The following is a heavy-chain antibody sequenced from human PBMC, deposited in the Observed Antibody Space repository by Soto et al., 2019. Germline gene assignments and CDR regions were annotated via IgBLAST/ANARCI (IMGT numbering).Heavy chain of an antibody. CDR2: IIPILGIA. CDR3: AGVVSPGRAYYYYMDV. J-gene: IGHJ6*03. D-gene: IGHD1-26*01. CDR1: GGTFSSYT. Sequence: GASVKVSCKASGGTFSSYTISWVRQAPGQGLEWMGRIIPILGIANYAQKFQGRVTITADKSTSTAYMELSSLRSEDTAVYYCAGVVSPGRAYYYYMDVWGKGTTVTVSS. V-gene: IGHV1-69*02.